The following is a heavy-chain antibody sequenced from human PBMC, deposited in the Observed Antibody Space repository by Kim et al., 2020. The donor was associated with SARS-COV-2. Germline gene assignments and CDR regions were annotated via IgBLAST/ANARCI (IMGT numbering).Heavy chain of an antibody. CDR3: ARARTPMLVVVINAFDI. Sequence: SETLSLTCTVSGGSISSGGYYWSWIRQHPGKGLEWIGYIYYSGSTYYNPSLKSRVTISVDTSKNQFSLKLSSVTAADTAVYYCARARTPMLVVVINAFDIWGQGTMVTVSS. D-gene: IGHD3-22*01. CDR1: GGSISSGGYY. J-gene: IGHJ3*02. V-gene: IGHV4-31*03. CDR2: IYYSGST.